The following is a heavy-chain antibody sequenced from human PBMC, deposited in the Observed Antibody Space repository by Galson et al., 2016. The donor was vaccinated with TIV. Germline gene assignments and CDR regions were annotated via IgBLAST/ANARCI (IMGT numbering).Heavy chain of an antibody. J-gene: IGHJ6*02. Sequence: SVKVSCKASGYTFTSFGVSWVRLAPGQGLEWMGWISPYTGDTTYAQRFQGRVTMTADASTSTVYLEVRSLRSDDTAVFYCARSLVQGFVCRYYGMDVWGQGTTVTVSS. V-gene: IGHV1-18*01. CDR3: ARSLVQGFVCRYYGMDV. D-gene: IGHD3-10*01. CDR2: ISPYTGDT. CDR1: GYTFTSFG.